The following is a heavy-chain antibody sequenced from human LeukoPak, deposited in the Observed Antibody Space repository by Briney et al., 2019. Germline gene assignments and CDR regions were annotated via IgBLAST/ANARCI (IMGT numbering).Heavy chain of an antibody. CDR1: GFTFSSYV. Sequence: PGRSLRLSCAVSGFTFSSYVMHWVRQAPGKGLEWVAVISYDGSNKYYADSVKGRFTISRDNSKNTLYLQMNSLRAEDTAVYYCAKDYSSSSIRPYYFDYWGQGTLVTVSS. CDR3: AKDYSSSSIRPYYFDY. D-gene: IGHD6-13*01. CDR2: ISYDGSNK. V-gene: IGHV3-30-3*02. J-gene: IGHJ4*02.